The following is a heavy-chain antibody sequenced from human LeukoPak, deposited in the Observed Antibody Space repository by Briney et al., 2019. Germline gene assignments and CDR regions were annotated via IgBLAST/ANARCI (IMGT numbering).Heavy chain of an antibody. D-gene: IGHD1-26*01. Sequence: GGSLRLSCAASGFTFSTYGMISVRQRPGKGLEWVSAISGSGGSTYYADSVKGRFTISRDNSKNTLYLQMNSLRAEDTAVYYCARQVGPDYWGQGTLVTVSS. CDR2: ISGSGGST. CDR1: GFTFSTYG. CDR3: ARQVGPDY. V-gene: IGHV3-23*01. J-gene: IGHJ4*02.